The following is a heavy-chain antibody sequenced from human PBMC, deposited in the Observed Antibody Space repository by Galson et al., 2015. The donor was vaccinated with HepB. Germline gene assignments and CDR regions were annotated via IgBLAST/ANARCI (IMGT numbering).Heavy chain of an antibody. D-gene: IGHD1-26*01. V-gene: IGHV3-33*08. CDR3: ARDPSGAAPEVTFDY. J-gene: IGHJ4*02. CDR1: GFTFSSYG. Sequence: SLRLSCAASGFTFSSYGMHWVRQAPGKGLEWVAVIWYDGSNKYYADSVKGRFTISRDNSKNTLYLQMNSLRAEDTAVYYCARDPSGAAPEVTFDYWGQGTLVTVSS. CDR2: IWYDGSNK.